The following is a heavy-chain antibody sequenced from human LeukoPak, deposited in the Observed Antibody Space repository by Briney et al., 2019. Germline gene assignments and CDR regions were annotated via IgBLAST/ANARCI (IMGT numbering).Heavy chain of an antibody. Sequence: PGRSLRLSCAASGFTFSTYAMHWVRQAPGKGLEWVAVISFDGGNKYYADSVEGRFTISRDNAKNSLYLQMNSLRAEDTAVYYCARDLVQLWSKDFWGQGTLVTVSS. CDR3: ARDLVQLWSKDF. D-gene: IGHD5-18*01. J-gene: IGHJ4*02. CDR1: GFTFSTYA. CDR2: ISFDGGNK. V-gene: IGHV3-30-3*01.